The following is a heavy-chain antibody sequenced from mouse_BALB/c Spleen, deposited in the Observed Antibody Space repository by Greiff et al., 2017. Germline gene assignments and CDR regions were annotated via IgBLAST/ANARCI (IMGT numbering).Heavy chain of an antibody. V-gene: IGHV5-17*02. D-gene: IGHD5-5*01. J-gene: IGHJ4*01. CDR1: GFSFSSFG. CDR3: ARLYARNYLDALDY. CDR2: ISSGSSTI. Sequence: EVKLVESGGGLVQPAGSRKLSCAASGFSFSSFGLHWVRQAPEKGLEWVAYISSGSSTIYYADTVKGRFTISSDTPKDTLFLQMTSLRSEDTAMYKGARLYARNYLDALDYWGQGTSGTVSA.